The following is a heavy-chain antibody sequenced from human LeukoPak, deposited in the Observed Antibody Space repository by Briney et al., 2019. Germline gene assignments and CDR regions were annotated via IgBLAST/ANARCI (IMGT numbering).Heavy chain of an antibody. CDR3: ARAFGSGDNWFDP. CDR2: IYYSGST. J-gene: IGHJ5*02. V-gene: IGHV4-39*07. CDR1: GGSISSSSYY. Sequence: PSETLSLTCTVSGGSISSSSYYWGWIRQPPGKGLEWIGSIYYSGSTYYNPSLKSRVTISVDTSKNQFSLKLSSVTAADTAVYYCARAFGSGDNWFDPWGQGTLVTVPS. D-gene: IGHD3-10*01.